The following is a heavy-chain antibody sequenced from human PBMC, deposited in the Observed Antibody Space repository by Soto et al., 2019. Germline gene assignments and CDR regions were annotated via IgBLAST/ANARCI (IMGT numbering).Heavy chain of an antibody. Sequence: SETLSLTCTVSGGSITDYSWVWIRQPAGKGLEWIGRIFSSGSTNYNPSLTGRITMSLYTSKNQFSLKLNSATATDTAVYFCARDQGVVVTADNWFDPWGQGILVTVSS. CDR1: GGSITDYS. V-gene: IGHV4-4*07. CDR2: IFSSGST. CDR3: ARDQGVVVTADNWFDP. D-gene: IGHD2-21*02. J-gene: IGHJ5*02.